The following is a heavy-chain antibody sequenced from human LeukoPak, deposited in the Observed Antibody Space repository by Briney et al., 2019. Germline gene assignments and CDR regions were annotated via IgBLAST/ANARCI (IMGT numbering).Heavy chain of an antibody. V-gene: IGHV3-23*01. CDR3: AKVGGINYYDSSGYATGS. J-gene: IGHJ5*02. D-gene: IGHD3-22*01. CDR1: GFTFTNYA. CDR2: ISGSGGST. Sequence: GGSLRLSCAASGFTFTNYAMRWFRQSPGKGLEWVSEISGSGGSTYYADSVKGRFTISRDNSKNTLYLQMSSLRAEDTAVYYCAKVGGINYYDSSGYATGSWGQGTLVTVSS.